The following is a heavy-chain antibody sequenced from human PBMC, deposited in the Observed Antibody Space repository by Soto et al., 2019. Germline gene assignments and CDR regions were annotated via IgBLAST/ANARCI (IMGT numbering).Heavy chain of an antibody. CDR1: GGSISSYY. J-gene: IGHJ4*02. D-gene: IGHD3-9*01. V-gene: IGHV4-59*08. CDR3: ARLSYFDWSYDY. Sequence: PSETLSLTCTVSGGSISSYYWSWIRQPPGKGLEWIGYIYYSGSTNYNPSLKSRVTISVDTSKNQFSLKLSSVTAADTAVYYCARLSYFDWSYDYWGQGTLVTVS. CDR2: IYYSGST.